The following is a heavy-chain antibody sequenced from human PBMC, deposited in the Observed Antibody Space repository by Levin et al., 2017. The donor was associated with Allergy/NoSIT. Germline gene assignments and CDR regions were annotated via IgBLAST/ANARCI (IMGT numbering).Heavy chain of an antibody. CDR2: IIPIFGTA. V-gene: IGHV1-69*01. CDR1: GGTFSSYA. Sequence: GGSLRLSCKASGGTFSSYAISWVRQAPGQGLEWMGGIIPIFGTANYAQKFQGRVTITADESTSTAYMELSSLRSEDTAVYYCAREAVDEIAEAAEWLARENYYYYGMDVWGQGTTVTVSS. CDR3: AREAVDEIAEAAEWLARENYYYYGMDV. D-gene: IGHD6-19*01. J-gene: IGHJ6*02.